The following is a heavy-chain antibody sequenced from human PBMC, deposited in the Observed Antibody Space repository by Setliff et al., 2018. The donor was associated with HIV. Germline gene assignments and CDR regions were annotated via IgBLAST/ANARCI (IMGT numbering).Heavy chain of an antibody. J-gene: IGHJ4*02. Sequence: ASVKVSCKASGGTFSSYAISWVRQAPGQGLEWMGWISAYNGNTNYAQKFQDRVTMTTDTSTTTAYMELRSLRSDDTAVYYCARAYDILTGYFDYWGQGTLVTVSS. D-gene: IGHD3-9*01. CDR1: GGTFSSYA. CDR3: ARAYDILTGYFDY. V-gene: IGHV1-18*01. CDR2: ISAYNGNT.